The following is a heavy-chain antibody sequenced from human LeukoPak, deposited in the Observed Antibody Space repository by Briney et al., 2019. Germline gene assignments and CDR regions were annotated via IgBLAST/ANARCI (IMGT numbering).Heavy chain of an antibody. D-gene: IGHD4-17*01. CDR1: GFTFSSYS. CDR2: ISSSSTI. Sequence: GGSLRLSCAASGFTFSSYSMNWVRQAPGKGLEWVSYISSSSTIYYADSVKGRFTISRDNAKNSLYLQMNSLRAEDTAVYYCARGWRTTVTTGAFDIWGQGTMVTVSS. CDR3: ARGWRTTVTTGAFDI. J-gene: IGHJ3*02. V-gene: IGHV3-48*01.